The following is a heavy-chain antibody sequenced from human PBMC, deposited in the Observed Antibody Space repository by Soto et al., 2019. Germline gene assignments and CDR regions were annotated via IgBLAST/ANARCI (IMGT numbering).Heavy chain of an antibody. D-gene: IGHD2-2*01. CDR1: GGTFSSYA. Sequence: QVQLVQSGAEVKKPGSSVKVSCKASGGTFSSYAISWVRQAPGQGLEWMGGIIPIFGTANYAQKFQGRVTITADESTSPGYMELSSLRSEDTAVYYCARALLVRYQLLAFDYWGQGTLVTVSS. J-gene: IGHJ4*02. V-gene: IGHV1-69*01. CDR3: ARALLVRYQLLAFDY. CDR2: IIPIFGTA.